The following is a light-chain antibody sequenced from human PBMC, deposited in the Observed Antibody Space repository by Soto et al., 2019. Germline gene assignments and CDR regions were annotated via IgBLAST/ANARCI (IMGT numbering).Light chain of an antibody. J-gene: IGLJ2*01. V-gene: IGLV1-40*01. Sequence: QSVLTRPPSVSGAPGQRVTISCTGSSSNIGAGYDVHWYQHLPGTAPKLLIYGNSNRPSGVPVRFSGSTSGSSASLVITGLRGEDEADYHCQSYDSSLINAVFGGGTKLTVL. CDR1: SSNIGAGYD. CDR2: GNS. CDR3: QSYDSSLINAV.